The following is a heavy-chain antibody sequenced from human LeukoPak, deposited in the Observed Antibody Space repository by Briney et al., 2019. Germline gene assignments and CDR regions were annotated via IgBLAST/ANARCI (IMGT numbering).Heavy chain of an antibody. CDR1: GFTFSSYW. CDR2: IKQDGSEK. D-gene: IGHD5-12*01. J-gene: IGHJ4*02. Sequence: GGSLRLSCAASGFTFSSYWMTWVRQAPGKGLEWVANIKQDGSEKYYVDSVKGRFTISRDNAKNSMFLQMNSLRAEDTAVYYCARDQGGYDYPPDYWGQGTLVTVSS. V-gene: IGHV3-7*04. CDR3: ARDQGGYDYPPDY.